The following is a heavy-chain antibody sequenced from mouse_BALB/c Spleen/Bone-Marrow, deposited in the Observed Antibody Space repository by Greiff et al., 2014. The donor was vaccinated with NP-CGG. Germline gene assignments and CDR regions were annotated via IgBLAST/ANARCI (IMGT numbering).Heavy chain of an antibody. D-gene: IGHD3-1*01. CDR3: ARNHRGYYFDY. CDR2: IWTGGST. Sequence: VQGVASGPGLVQPSQSLSITCPVSGFSLTTYGLPWVRPSPGTGLAWLGVIWTGGSTDYNAAFISRLNISKDNSKSQVFFEMNSLQTNDTAIYYCARNHRGYYFDYWGQGTTLTVSS. J-gene: IGHJ2*01. CDR1: GFSLTTYG. V-gene: IGHV2-2*02.